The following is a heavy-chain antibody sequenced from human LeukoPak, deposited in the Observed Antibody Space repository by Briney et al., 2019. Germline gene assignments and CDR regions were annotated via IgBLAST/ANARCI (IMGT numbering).Heavy chain of an antibody. CDR2: IYYSGST. CDR3: ASKVAYCSGGSCYGYFDY. V-gene: IGHV4-59*08. J-gene: IGHJ4*02. CDR1: GGSISRYY. D-gene: IGHD2-15*01. Sequence: SETLSLTCTVSGGSISRYYWSWIRQPPGKGLGWLGYIYYSGSTNYNPSLKSRVTISVDTSKNQFSLKLSSVTAADTAMYYCASKVAYCSGGSCYGYFDYWGQGTLVTVSS.